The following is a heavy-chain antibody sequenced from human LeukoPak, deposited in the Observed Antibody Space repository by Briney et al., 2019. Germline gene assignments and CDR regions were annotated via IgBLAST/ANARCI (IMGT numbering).Heavy chain of an antibody. CDR1: GFTFSSYG. V-gene: IGHV3-30*18. CDR3: AKSGAGAWFFDS. Sequence: PGGSLRLPCAASGFTFSSYGMHWVRQAPGKGLEWVAVVSYDGGYKYYSDSVKGRFTISRDNSINTLYLQMNSLRGEDTAVYYCAKSGAGAWFFDSWGQGALVTVSS. J-gene: IGHJ4*02. CDR2: VSYDGGYK. D-gene: IGHD6-19*01.